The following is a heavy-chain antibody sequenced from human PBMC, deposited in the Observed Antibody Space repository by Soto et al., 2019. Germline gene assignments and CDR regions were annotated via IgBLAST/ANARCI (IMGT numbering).Heavy chain of an antibody. J-gene: IGHJ6*02. Sequence: SVKVSCKASGGTFSSYAISWVRQAPGQGLEWMGGIIPIFGTANYAQKFQGRVTITADESTSTAYMELSSLRSEDTAVYYCAFGRLLASYYYYYGMDVWGQGTTVTVS. V-gene: IGHV1-69*13. CDR2: IIPIFGTA. D-gene: IGHD3-22*01. CDR1: GGTFSSYA. CDR3: AFGRLLASYYYYYGMDV.